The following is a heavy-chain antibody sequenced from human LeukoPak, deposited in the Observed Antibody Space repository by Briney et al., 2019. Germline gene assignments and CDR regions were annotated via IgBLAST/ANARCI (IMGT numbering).Heavy chain of an antibody. D-gene: IGHD5-18*01. CDR3: AKVSAMVFTFDY. J-gene: IGHJ4*02. Sequence: GGSLRLSCAASGFTFSSYAMGWVRQAPGKGLEWVSAISGSGGSTYYADSVKGRFTISRDNSKNTLYLQMNSLRAEDTAVYYCAKVSAMVFTFDYWGQGTLVTVSS. V-gene: IGHV3-23*01. CDR2: ISGSGGST. CDR1: GFTFSSYA.